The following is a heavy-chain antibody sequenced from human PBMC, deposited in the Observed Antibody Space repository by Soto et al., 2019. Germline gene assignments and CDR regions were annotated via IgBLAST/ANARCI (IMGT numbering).Heavy chain of an antibody. V-gene: IGHV3-23*01. J-gene: IGHJ3*02. Sequence: GGSLRLSCAASGITFSSYAMSWVRQAPGKGLEWVSGISGSGGSTHYADPVKGRFTISRDNSKNTLYLQMNSLRAEDTAVYYCAKHSGEAFDIWGQGTMVTVS. CDR2: ISGSGGST. CDR1: GITFSSYA. CDR3: AKHSGEAFDI. D-gene: IGHD2-21*01.